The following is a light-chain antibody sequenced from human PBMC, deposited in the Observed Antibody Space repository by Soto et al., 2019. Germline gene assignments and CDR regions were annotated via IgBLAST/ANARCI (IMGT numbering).Light chain of an antibody. CDR1: QSVSSN. V-gene: IGKV3-15*01. J-gene: IGKJ1*01. CDR3: EKYNHWTWK. CDR2: GAS. Sequence: EIVMTQSPATLSVSPGERATLSCRASQSVSSNLAWYQQKPGQAPRLLIYGASTRATGIPARFSGSGSGTEFTLTISSLLSEDFAASSSEKYNHWTWKFVQGTKV.